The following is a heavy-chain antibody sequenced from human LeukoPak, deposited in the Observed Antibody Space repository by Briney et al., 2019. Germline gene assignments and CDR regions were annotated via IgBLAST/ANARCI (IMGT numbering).Heavy chain of an antibody. Sequence: PGGSLRLSCSPWGFTFDDYGMNWVRQAPGKGLEWVSGINWNGGTRNYAASVKGRFTISRDDAKNSLYLQMNSLRVEDTALYYCARRSKLKYSAYDFDYWGQGTLVTVSS. D-gene: IGHD5-12*01. CDR1: GFTFDDYG. CDR2: INWNGGTR. CDR3: ARRSKLKYSAYDFDY. J-gene: IGHJ4*02. V-gene: IGHV3-20*04.